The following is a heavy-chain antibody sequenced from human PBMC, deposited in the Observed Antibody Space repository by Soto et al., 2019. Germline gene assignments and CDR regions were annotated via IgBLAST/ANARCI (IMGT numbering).Heavy chain of an antibody. V-gene: IGHV4-59*01. J-gene: IGHJ6*02. D-gene: IGHD1-26*01. CDR1: GGSISRYY. Sequence: SETLSLTCTVSGGSISRYYWSWIRQPPGKGLEWIGYIYYSGSTNYNPSLKSRVTISVDTSKNQFSLKLSSVTAADTAVYYCARASQSGSYLYYYYYYGMDVWGQGTTVTVSS. CDR2: IYYSGST. CDR3: ARASQSGSYLYYYYYYGMDV.